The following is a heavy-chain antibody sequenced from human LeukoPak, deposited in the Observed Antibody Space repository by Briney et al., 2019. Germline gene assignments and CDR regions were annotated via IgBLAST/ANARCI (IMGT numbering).Heavy chain of an antibody. CDR3: VLAPNSNWFDF. V-gene: IGHV4-34*01. CDR2: INHSGST. Sequence: SETLSLTCAVYGGSFSGYYWSWIRQPPGKGLEWIGEINHSGSTDYNPSLKSRVTISVDTSKNQFSLKLSSVTAADTAVYYCVLAPNSNWFDFWGQGTRVTVSS. CDR1: GGSFSGYY. J-gene: IGHJ5*01. D-gene: IGHD2-8*01.